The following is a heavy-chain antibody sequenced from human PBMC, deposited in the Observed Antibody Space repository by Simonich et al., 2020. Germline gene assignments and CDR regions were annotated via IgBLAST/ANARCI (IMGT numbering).Heavy chain of an antibody. CDR1: GGSFSGYY. J-gene: IGHJ4*02. CDR2: INHRGST. D-gene: IGHD1-1*01. CDR3: ARHLQLGPFDY. Sequence: QVQLQQWGAGLLKPSETLSLTCAVYGGSFSGYYWSWIRQPPGKGLEWSGEINHRGSTNDNPALKMLVTISGDTSKNQFSLKLSSVTAADTAVYYCARHLQLGPFDYWGQGTLVTVSS. V-gene: IGHV4-34*01.